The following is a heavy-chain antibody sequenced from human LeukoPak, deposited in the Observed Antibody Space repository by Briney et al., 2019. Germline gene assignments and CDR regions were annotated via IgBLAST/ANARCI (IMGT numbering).Heavy chain of an antibody. CDR2: ISYDGSNK. CDR1: GFTFSSYW. CDR3: AKAFLYDSSGYYY. D-gene: IGHD3-22*01. J-gene: IGHJ4*02. Sequence: GSLRLSCAASGFTFSSYWMSWVRQAPGKGLEWVAVISYDGSNKYYADSVKGRFTISRDNSKNTLYLQMNSLRAEDTAVYYCAKAFLYDSSGYYYWGQGTLVTVSS. V-gene: IGHV3-30*18.